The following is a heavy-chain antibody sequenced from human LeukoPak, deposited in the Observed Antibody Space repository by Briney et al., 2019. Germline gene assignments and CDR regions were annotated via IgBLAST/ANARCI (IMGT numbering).Heavy chain of an antibody. CDR3: ARRSSSWSFDY. CDR2: IYYSGST. D-gene: IGHD6-13*01. J-gene: IGHJ4*02. Sequence: SETLSLTCTVSGGSISSYYWSWIRQPPGKGLEWIGYIYYSGSTNYNPSLKSRVTISVDTSKNQFSLKLSSVTAADTAVYYCARRSSSWSFDYWGQGTLVTVSS. V-gene: IGHV4-59*01. CDR1: GGSISSYY.